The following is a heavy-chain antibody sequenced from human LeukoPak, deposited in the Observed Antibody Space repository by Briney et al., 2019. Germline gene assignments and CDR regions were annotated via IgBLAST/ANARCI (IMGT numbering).Heavy chain of an antibody. Sequence: GESLQISCKGSGYSFTTYWIGWVRQLPGKGLEWMGIIYPSDSDTRYSPSFQGQVTISADKSMSTAYLQWSSLKASDTAMYYCVRLANFWSGFADWGQGTLLTVSS. J-gene: IGHJ4*02. D-gene: IGHD3-3*01. CDR3: VRLANFWSGFAD. CDR1: GYSFTTYW. CDR2: IYPSDSDT. V-gene: IGHV5-51*01.